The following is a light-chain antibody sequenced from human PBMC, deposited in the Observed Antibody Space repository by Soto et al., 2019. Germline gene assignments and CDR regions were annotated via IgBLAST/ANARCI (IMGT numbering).Light chain of an antibody. CDR3: PQYGSSPKT. CDR2: GAS. CDR1: QSVSTTY. J-gene: IGKJ1*01. Sequence: EIVLAQSPGTLSLSPGERATLSCRASQSVSTTYLAWYQQKPGQAPRLVIYGASSRATGIPDRFSGSGSGTDFTLTNRIVDPKDFAVFYCPQYGSSPKTFDQGTKVKIK. V-gene: IGKV3-20*01.